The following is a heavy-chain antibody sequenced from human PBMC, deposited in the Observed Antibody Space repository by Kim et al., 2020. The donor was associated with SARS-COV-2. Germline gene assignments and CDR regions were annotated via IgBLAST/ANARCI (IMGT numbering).Heavy chain of an antibody. J-gene: IGHJ4*02. D-gene: IGHD2-2*01. CDR1: GGTFSSYA. Sequence: SVKVSCKASGGTFSSYAISWVRQAPGQGLEWMGRIIPILGIANYAQKFQGRVTITADKSTSTAYMELSSLRSEDTAVYYCARWRCSSTSCYWDQGYWGQGTLVTVSS. CDR3: ARWRCSSTSCYWDQGY. CDR2: IIPILGIA. V-gene: IGHV1-69*04.